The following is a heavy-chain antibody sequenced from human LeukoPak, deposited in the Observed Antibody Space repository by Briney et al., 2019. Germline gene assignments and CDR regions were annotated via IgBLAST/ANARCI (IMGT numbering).Heavy chain of an antibody. CDR1: GFTFSTFG. Sequence: PGGSLRLSCAASGFTFSTFGMHWVRQAPGKGLEWVAVIWFDGSQKYYADSVKGRFTISRDNSKNTLYLQMNSLRAEDTAVYYCAKYGSSSTYYYYMDVWGKGTTVTVSS. V-gene: IGHV3-33*06. D-gene: IGHD6-6*01. J-gene: IGHJ6*03. CDR2: IWFDGSQK. CDR3: AKYGSSSTYYYYMDV.